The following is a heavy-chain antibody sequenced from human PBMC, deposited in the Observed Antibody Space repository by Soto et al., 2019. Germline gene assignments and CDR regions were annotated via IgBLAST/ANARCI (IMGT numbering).Heavy chain of an antibody. V-gene: IGHV3-23*01. CDR2: ISGSGGST. J-gene: IGHJ4*02. CDR1: GFTFSSYA. CDR3: AKSSNWGYSVY. Sequence: EVQLLESGGGLVQPGGSLRLSCAASGFTFSSYAMSWVRQAPGKGLEWVSAISGSGGSTYYADSVKGRFTISRYNSKNTMYLQMNSLRAEDTAGYYCAKSSNWGYSVYWGQGTLVTVSS. D-gene: IGHD7-27*01.